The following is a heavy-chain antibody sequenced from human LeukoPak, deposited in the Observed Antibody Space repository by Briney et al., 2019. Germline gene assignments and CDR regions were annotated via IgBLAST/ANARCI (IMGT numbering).Heavy chain of an antibody. D-gene: IGHD2-2*01. CDR1: GFTFDDYA. CDR3: AKDYLSCSSTSCPTPDAFDI. CDR2: ISWNSGSI. J-gene: IGHJ3*02. V-gene: IGHV3-9*01. Sequence: GGSLRLSCAASGFTFDDYAMHWVRQAPGKGLEWVSGISWNSGSIGYADSVKGRFTISRDNAKNSLYLQMNSLRAEDTALYYCAKDYLSCSSTSCPTPDAFDIWGQGTMVTVSS.